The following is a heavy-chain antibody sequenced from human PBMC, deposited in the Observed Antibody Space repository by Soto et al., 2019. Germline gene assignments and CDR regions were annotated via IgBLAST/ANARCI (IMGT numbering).Heavy chain of an antibody. CDR2: IKGDGSEK. V-gene: IGHV3-7*01. CDR1: GFTFSFYT. CDR3: ARDLGRTAAGYYYYYAMDV. D-gene: IGHD2-2*01. Sequence: EVQLMESGGGLVKPGESLRLSCAASGFTFSFYTMDWVRQAPGKGLEWVANIKGDGSEKYFVDSVKGRFTISRDNAKNSLYLQMNSLRAEDTATYYCARDLGRTAAGYYYYYAMDVWGQGTTVTVSS. J-gene: IGHJ6*02.